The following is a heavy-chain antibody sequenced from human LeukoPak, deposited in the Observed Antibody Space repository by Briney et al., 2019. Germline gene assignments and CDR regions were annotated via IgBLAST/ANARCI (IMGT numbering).Heavy chain of an antibody. J-gene: IGHJ3*02. D-gene: IGHD3-10*01. CDR2: ISSSGSTI. CDR3: ARDMGAFDI. Sequence: SGGSLRLSCAAFGFTFGSYEMNWVRQAPGKGLQWVSYISSSGSTIYYADSVKGRFTISRDNAKNSLYLQMNTLRAEDTAVYYCARDMGAFDIWGQGTMVTVSS. CDR1: GFTFGSYE. V-gene: IGHV3-48*03.